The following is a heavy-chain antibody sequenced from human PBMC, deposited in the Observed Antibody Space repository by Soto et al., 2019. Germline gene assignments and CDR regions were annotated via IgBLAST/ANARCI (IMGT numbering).Heavy chain of an antibody. Sequence: ASVKVSCKASGYTFTVYYMHWVRQAPGQGLECMGWINPKSGGTMYPQKFQGRVTMTWDTSISTAYMALTRRRSDDTAVYYCARDLAKGGVSAGFDYWGQGTLVTVSS. D-gene: IGHD2-8*01. CDR2: INPKSGGT. J-gene: IGHJ4*02. CDR3: ARDLAKGGVSAGFDY. V-gene: IGHV1-2*02. CDR1: GYTFTVYY.